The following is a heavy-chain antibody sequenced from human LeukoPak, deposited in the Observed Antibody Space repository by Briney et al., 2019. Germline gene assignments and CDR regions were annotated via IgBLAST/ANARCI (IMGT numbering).Heavy chain of an antibody. D-gene: IGHD1-1*01. CDR2: INTRSYI. J-gene: IGHJ6*03. Sequence: GGSLRLSCAASGFTFSSYSMNWVRQAPGKGLEWVSSINTRSYIYSADSVKGRFTISRDNSKNTLYLQMNSLRAEDTAVYYCARDPGTGYYYYYYMDVWGKGTTVTVSS. CDR3: ARDPGTGYYYYYYMDV. V-gene: IGHV3-21*01. CDR1: GFTFSSYS.